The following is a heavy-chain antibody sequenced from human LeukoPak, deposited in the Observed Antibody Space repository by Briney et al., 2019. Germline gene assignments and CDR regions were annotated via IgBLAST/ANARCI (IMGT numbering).Heavy chain of an antibody. CDR2: ISYSGST. D-gene: IGHD6-19*01. CDR1: NGSISSYY. CDR3: ARHRYSSGWSDYDY. Sequence: SETLSLTCTVSNGSISSYYWSWIRQPPGKGLEWIGYISYSGSTNYNPSLKSRVTISVDTSKNQLSLKLSSVTAADTAVFYCARHRYSSGWSDYDYWGQGTLVTVSS. V-gene: IGHV4-59*08. J-gene: IGHJ4*02.